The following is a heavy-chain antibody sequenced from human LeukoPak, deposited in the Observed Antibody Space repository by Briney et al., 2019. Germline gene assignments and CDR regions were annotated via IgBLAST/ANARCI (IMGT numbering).Heavy chain of an antibody. D-gene: IGHD5-12*01. CDR2: ISYSGST. Sequence: KPSETLSLTCTVSAGSIASYFWNWIRQPPGKGLEWIGYISYSGSTNCNPSLRGRVTISLDTSKKQFSLRLTSVTAADTALYFCARGSDSKSTYFDSWGQGTLVTVSS. J-gene: IGHJ4*02. CDR1: AGSIASYF. CDR3: ARGSDSKSTYFDS. V-gene: IGHV4-59*01.